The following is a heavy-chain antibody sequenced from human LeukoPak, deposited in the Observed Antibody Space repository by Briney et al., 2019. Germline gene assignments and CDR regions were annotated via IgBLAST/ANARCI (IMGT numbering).Heavy chain of an antibody. CDR2: INHSGST. CDR3: ARVAGLLWFGELLTPRWFDP. J-gene: IGHJ5*02. V-gene: IGHV4-34*01. D-gene: IGHD3-10*01. Sequence: SETQSLTCAVYGGSFSGYYWSWIRQPPGKGLEWIGEINHSGSTNYNPSLKSRVTISVDTSKNQFSLKLSSVTAADTAVYYCARVAGLLWFGELLTPRWFDPWGQGTLVTVSS. CDR1: GGSFSGYY.